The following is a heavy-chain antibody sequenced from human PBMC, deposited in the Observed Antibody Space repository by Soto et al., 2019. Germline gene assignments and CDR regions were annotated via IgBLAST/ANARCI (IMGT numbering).Heavy chain of an antibody. Sequence: SVKVSCKASGGTFSSYAISWVRQAPGQGLEWMGGIIPIFGTANYAQKFQGRVTITADKSTSTAYMELSSLRSEDTAVYYCARAAGNYYYHYGMAVWGQGTTVTVSS. J-gene: IGHJ6*02. D-gene: IGHD6-13*01. CDR1: GGTFSSYA. CDR2: IIPIFGTA. CDR3: ARAAGNYYYHYGMAV. V-gene: IGHV1-69*06.